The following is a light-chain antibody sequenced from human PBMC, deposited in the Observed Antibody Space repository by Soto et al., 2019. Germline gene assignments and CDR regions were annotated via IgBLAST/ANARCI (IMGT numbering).Light chain of an antibody. J-gene: IGKJ1*01. V-gene: IGKV1-5*01. CDR2: DAS. Sequence: DIQMTQYPSTLSVSVGDRVTITCRASQTISSWLAWYQQKPGKAPKVLIYDASTLESGVPSRFSGSGSGTDFTLTISGMQPGDFAIYYCQEYNSLTFGQGTKVDIK. CDR1: QTISSW. CDR3: QEYNSLT.